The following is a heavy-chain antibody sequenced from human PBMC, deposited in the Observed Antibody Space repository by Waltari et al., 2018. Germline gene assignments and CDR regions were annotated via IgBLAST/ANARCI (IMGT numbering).Heavy chain of an antibody. J-gene: IGHJ4*02. Sequence: QVQLQQWGAGLLKPSETLSLTCAVYGGSFSGYYWSWIRQPPGKGLEWIGEINHSGSTHYNPSLKRRVTISVDTSKNQFSLKLSSVTAADTAVYYCATPRGGRYSYGYGQLVVWGQGTLVTVSS. D-gene: IGHD5-18*01. CDR2: INHSGST. V-gene: IGHV4-34*01. CDR1: GGSFSGYY. CDR3: ATPRGGRYSYGYGQLVV.